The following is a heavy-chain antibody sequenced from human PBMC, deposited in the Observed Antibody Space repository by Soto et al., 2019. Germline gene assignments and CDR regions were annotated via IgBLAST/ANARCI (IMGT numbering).Heavy chain of an antibody. V-gene: IGHV4-39*01. CDR1: GGSISSSNHY. D-gene: IGHD1-1*01. J-gene: IGHJ3*02. CDR2: IYYSGST. CDR3: ERRELEPTNNDAFHI. Sequence: PSETLSLTCAVSGGSISSSNHYWDWIRQPPGKGPEWIGRIYYSGSTYYNPSLKSRVTISVDTSKNQFSLKLSSVTAADTAVYYCERRELEPTNNDAFHICGHGIMVTVS.